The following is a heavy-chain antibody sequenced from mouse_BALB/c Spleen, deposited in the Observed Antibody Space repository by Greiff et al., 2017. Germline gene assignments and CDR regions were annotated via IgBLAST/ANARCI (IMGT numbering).Heavy chain of an antibody. V-gene: IGHV5-6-5*01. CDR1: GFTFSSYA. CDR2: ISSGGST. Sequence: EVQLQESGGGLVKPGGSLKLSCAASGFTFSSYAMSWVRQTPEKRLEWVASISSGGSTYYPDSVKGRFTISRDNARNILYLQMSSLRSEDTAMYYCARGYDRDSWYFDVWGAGTTVTVSS. J-gene: IGHJ1*01. D-gene: IGHD2-14*01. CDR3: ARGYDRDSWYFDV.